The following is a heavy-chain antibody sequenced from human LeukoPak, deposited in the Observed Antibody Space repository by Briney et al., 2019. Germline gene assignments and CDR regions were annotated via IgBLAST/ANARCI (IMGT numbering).Heavy chain of an antibody. CDR2: INPNSGGT. CDR3: ARDWGIVVVPAANPYYYYMDV. Sequence: ASVKVSCKASGYTFTGYYMHWVRQAPGQGLEWMGWINPNSGGTNYAQKFQGRVTMTRDTSISTAYMELSRLRSDDTAVYYCARDWGIVVVPAANPYYYYMDVWGKGTTVTVSS. D-gene: IGHD2-2*01. V-gene: IGHV1-2*02. J-gene: IGHJ6*03. CDR1: GYTFTGYY.